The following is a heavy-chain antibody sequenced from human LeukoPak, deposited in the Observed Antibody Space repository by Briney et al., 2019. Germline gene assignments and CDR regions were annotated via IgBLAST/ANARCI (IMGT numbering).Heavy chain of an antibody. V-gene: IGHV1-2*02. Sequence: ASVKVSCKASGYTFTSYGISWVRQAPGQGLEWMGWINPNSGDTIYAQKFQGRVTMTRDTSITTAYMELSRLTSDDTAMYYCAREEGFCRTTSCSAPFDYWGQGTLVTVSS. CDR3: AREEGFCRTTSCSAPFDY. CDR1: GYTFTSYG. J-gene: IGHJ4*02. D-gene: IGHD2-2*01. CDR2: INPNSGDT.